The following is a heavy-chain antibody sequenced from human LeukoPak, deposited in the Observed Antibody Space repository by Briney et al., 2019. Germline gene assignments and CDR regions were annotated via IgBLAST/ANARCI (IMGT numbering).Heavy chain of an antibody. D-gene: IGHD4-17*01. CDR2: ISSSGSTI. CDR1: GFTFSDYY. V-gene: IGHV3-11*01. J-gene: IGHJ6*03. Sequence: GGSLRLSCAASGFTFSDYYMSWIRQAPGKGLECVSYISSSGSTIYYADSVKGRFTISRDNAKNSLYLQMNSLRAEDTAVYYCAGGDGDYDLYYYYYYMDVWGKGTTVTVSS. CDR3: AGGDGDYDLYYYYYYMDV.